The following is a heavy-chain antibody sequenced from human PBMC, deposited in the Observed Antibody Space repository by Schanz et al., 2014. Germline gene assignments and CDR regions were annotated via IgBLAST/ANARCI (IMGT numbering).Heavy chain of an antibody. D-gene: IGHD2-2*01. Sequence: VHLVESGGGLVQPGGSLRLSCAASGFTFSSYALHWVRQAPGKGLEWVAFVPFDGSQKFYADSVKGRFTISRDNSKNTVYLQMNSLRPGDTAVYYCARESSNDIVLVPGAVFDHWGQGILVNVSS. CDR3: ARESSNDIVLVPGAVFDH. V-gene: IGHV3-30*04. CDR2: VPFDGSQK. CDR1: GFTFSSYA. J-gene: IGHJ4*02.